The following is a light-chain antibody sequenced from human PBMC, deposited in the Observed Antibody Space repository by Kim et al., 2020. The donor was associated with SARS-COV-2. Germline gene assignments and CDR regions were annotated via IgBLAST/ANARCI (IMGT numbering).Light chain of an antibody. Sequence: SVSPGQTAIIICSGNKLANKYAFWYQQKSGQSPVLVIYQDDKRPSGIPERFSGSNSGNTATLTISGTQTIDEADYYCQSWDDTTAVFGGGTQLTVL. CDR1: KLANKY. CDR3: QSWDDTTAV. J-gene: IGLJ2*01. V-gene: IGLV3-1*01. CDR2: QDD.